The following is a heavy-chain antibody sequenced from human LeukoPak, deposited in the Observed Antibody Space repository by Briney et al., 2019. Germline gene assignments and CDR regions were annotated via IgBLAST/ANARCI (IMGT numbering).Heavy chain of an antibody. CDR3: VKERDIVVVSAAMWGPFWFDP. Sequence: GGSLRLSCAASGFTFSSYAMHWVRQAPGKGLEYVSAIKSNGGSTYYADSVKGRFTISRDNAKNTLYLQMSSLRAEDTAVYYCVKERDIVVVSAAMWGPFWFDPWGQGTLVTVSS. CDR1: GFTFSSYA. J-gene: IGHJ5*02. D-gene: IGHD2-2*01. CDR2: IKSNGGST. V-gene: IGHV3-64D*09.